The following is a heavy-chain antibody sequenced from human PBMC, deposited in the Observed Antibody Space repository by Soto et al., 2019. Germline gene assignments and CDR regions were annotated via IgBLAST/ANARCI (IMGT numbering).Heavy chain of an antibody. D-gene: IGHD5-12*01. CDR2: IYYTGAT. J-gene: IGHJ4*02. V-gene: IGHV4-4*08. CDR1: GGSIGSFY. Sequence: PSETLSLTCTVSGGSIGSFYWSWIRQSPGHGLEWIGYIYYTGATSYNPSLHSRVNIALDTSKNQVSLNLTSVTAVDTAVYYCARDDGYIGYQWGQVLLVPVSP. CDR3: ARDDGYIGYQ.